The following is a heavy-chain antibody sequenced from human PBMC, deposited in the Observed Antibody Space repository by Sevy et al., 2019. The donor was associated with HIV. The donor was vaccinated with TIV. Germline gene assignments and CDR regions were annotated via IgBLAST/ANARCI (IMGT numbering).Heavy chain of an antibody. CDR3: ARNGAVQLAFGMDV. Sequence: SETLSLTCTVSGGSVSSGRYYWSWIRQPPGKGLEWIGYFYDSGRTKYNPSLKSRVTIAVDKSKNLFSLKLTSVTAADTAVYYCARNGAVQLAFGMDVWGQGTRVTVSS. V-gene: IGHV4-61*03. CDR1: GGSVSSGRYY. D-gene: IGHD1-1*01. CDR2: FYDSGRT. J-gene: IGHJ6*02.